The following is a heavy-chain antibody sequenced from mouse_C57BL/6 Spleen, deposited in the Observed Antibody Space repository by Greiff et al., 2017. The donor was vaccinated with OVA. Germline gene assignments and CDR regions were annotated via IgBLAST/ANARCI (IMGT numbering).Heavy chain of an antibody. CDR1: GYSFTGYY. D-gene: IGHD1-1*01. CDR3: ANTVVDDDEYAMDY. J-gene: IGHJ4*01. CDR2: INPSTGGT. V-gene: IGHV1-42*01. Sequence: EVQLQQSGPELVKPGASVKISCKASGYSFTGYYMNWVKQSPEKSLEWIGEINPSTGGTTYNQKFKAKATLTVDKSSSTAYMQLKSLTSEETAVEYCANTVVDDDEYAMDYWGQGTSVTVSA.